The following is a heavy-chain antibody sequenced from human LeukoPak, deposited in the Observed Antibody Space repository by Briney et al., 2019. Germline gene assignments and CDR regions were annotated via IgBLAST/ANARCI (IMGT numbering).Heavy chain of an antibody. V-gene: IGHV1-69*06. Sequence: GSSVKVSCKASGGTFNSYAISWVRQAPGQGLEWMGGIIPIFGTANYAQKFQGRVTITADKSTSTAYMELSSLRSEDTAVYYCARDNGEGDGYNSFFSGYYGMDVWGQGTTVTVSS. CDR1: GGTFNSYA. CDR2: IIPIFGTA. CDR3: ARDNGEGDGYNSFFSGYYGMDV. J-gene: IGHJ6*02. D-gene: IGHD5-24*01.